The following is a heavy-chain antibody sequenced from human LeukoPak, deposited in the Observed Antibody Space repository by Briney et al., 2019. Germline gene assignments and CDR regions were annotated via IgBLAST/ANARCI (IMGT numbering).Heavy chain of an antibody. CDR1: GGSISSNIYY. Sequence: SETLCLTCAVSGGSISSNIYYWGWVRQPPGKGLGWIGSIYYSGNTYYNSSLKSRVTISVDTSKNQFSLILTPVTATDTAVYHCVRQAFDYYFVSWGQGALVTASS. CDR3: VRQAFDYYFVS. CDR2: IYYSGNT. V-gene: IGHV4-39*01. D-gene: IGHD2-21*01. J-gene: IGHJ4*02.